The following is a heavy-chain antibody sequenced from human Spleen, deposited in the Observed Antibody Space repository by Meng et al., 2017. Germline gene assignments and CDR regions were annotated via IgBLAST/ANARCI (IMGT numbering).Heavy chain of an antibody. V-gene: IGHV4-34*01. D-gene: IGHD4-11*01. J-gene: IGHJ4*02. CDR1: CWSFSAYY. Sequence: VVLQQWGPGLLQPSEPLPPTCVVSCWSFSAYYWGWIRQPPGKGLEWIGEINHSGSTNYNPSLESRATISVDTSQNNLSLKLSSVTAADSAVYYCARGPTTMAHDFDYWGQGTLVTVSS. CDR3: ARGPTTMAHDFDY. CDR2: INHSGST.